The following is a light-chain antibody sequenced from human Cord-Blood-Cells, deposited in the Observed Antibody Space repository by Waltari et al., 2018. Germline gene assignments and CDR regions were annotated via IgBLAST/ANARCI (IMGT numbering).Light chain of an antibody. CDR2: GAS. V-gene: IGKV3-20*01. Sequence: EIVFTQSLGTLSLSPRARATLPCRASQSVSSSYLAWYQQKPGQAPRLLIYGASSRATGIPDRFSGSGSGTDFTLTISRLEPEDFAVYYCQQYGSSPPITFGQGTRLEIK. CDR3: QQYGSSPPIT. J-gene: IGKJ5*01. CDR1: QSVSSSY.